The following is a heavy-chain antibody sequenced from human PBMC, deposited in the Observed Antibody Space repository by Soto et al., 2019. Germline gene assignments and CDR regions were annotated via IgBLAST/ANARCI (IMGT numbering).Heavy chain of an antibody. CDR1: GGSIITDYYY. D-gene: IGHD2-21*01. Sequence: QLQLQESGPGLVKPSETLSLTCTVPGGSIITDYYYWGWIRQPPGKGLEWIGGLFYSGRAYYNPSLKRRVTVSVDTSNNRFTLSLNSVTASDAAVYFCARQRSGGDEVSYWGQGILVTVSS. CDR2: LFYSGRA. J-gene: IGHJ4*02. V-gene: IGHV4-39*01. CDR3: ARQRSGGDEVSY.